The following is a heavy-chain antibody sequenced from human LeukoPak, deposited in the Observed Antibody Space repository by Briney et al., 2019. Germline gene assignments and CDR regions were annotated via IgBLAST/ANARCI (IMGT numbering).Heavy chain of an antibody. V-gene: IGHV1-2*02. J-gene: IGHJ4*02. D-gene: IGHD3-22*01. CDR1: GYTFTDYY. Sequence: ASVKVSCKASGYTFTDYYMHWVRQAPGQGLEWMGWINPNSGGTNYAQKFQGRVTMTRDTSISTAYMELSRLRSDDTAVYYCAREGYYDSSGYYPVDYWGQGTLVTVSS. CDR2: INPNSGGT. CDR3: AREGYYDSSGYYPVDY.